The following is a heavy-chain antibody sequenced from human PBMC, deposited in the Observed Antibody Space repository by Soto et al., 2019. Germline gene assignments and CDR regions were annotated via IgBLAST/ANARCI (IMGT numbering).Heavy chain of an antibody. CDR2: TYDSGST. CDR3: AREIIPLTTDWYFDL. D-gene: IGHD4-17*01. V-gene: IGHV4-30-4*01. CDR1: GGSISGGGYY. J-gene: IGHJ2*01. Sequence: QVQLQESGPGLVKPSETLSLTCTVSGGSISGGGYYWSWIRQPPGKGLEWIGYTYDSGSTYYNPSLKSRISISLDTSKNQFSLRLTSVTAADTAVYYCAREIIPLTTDWYFDLWGRGTLVTVSS.